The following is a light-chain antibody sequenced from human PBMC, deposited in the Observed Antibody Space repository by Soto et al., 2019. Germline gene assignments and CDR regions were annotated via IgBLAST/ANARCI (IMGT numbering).Light chain of an antibody. CDR3: QQYGSSPTWT. CDR2: GAD. J-gene: IGKJ1*01. Sequence: DIVLTQSPVTLSLSPGERATLYCRDSQSVSSSYLAWYQQKPGQAPRLLIYGADSRATGIPDRFSGSGSGTDFTLTISRLEPEDSAVYYCQQYGSSPTWTCGQGTKVDIK. CDR1: QSVSSSY. V-gene: IGKV3-20*01.